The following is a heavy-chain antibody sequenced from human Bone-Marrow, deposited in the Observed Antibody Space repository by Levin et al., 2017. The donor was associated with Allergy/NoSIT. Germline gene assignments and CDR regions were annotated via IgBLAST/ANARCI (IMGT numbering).Heavy chain of an antibody. CDR1: GGSITSDY. Sequence: SETLSLTCTVSGGSITSDYWTWVRQPLGKGLEWIAYISYTGDTNYNPSLKSRVTISIDTSHNQFSLKLNSVTATDTAVYYCARLLRAAVTTLVYHYLDSWGQGILVTVSS. D-gene: IGHD6-6*01. CDR3: ARLLRAAVTTLVYHYLDS. V-gene: IGHV4-59*08. CDR2: ISYTGDT. J-gene: IGHJ4*02.